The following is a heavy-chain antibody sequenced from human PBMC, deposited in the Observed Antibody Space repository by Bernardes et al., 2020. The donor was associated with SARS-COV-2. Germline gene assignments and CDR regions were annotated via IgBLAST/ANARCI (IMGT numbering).Heavy chain of an antibody. D-gene: IGHD3-22*01. J-gene: IGHJ4*02. CDR2: ISSNGGST. CDR3: ARYFYDSSGDSVGAFDL. V-gene: IGHV3-64*01. Sequence: GGSLRLSCAASGFNFNTYVMHWVRQAPGKGLEYVSAISSNGGSTFYANSVKGRFTISRDNSKNTLYLQMGSLREQDMAVYYCARYFYDSSGDSVGAFDLWGQGTLVTVSS. CDR1: GFNFNTYV.